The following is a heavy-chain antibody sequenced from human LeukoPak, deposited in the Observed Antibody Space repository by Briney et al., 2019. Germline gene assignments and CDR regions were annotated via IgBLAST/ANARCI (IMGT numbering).Heavy chain of an antibody. J-gene: IGHJ4*02. V-gene: IGHV1-2*02. CDR2: INPNSGGT. CDR1: GYTFTGYY. D-gene: IGHD3-16*02. CDR3: ARDRRMTFGGVIVLDY. Sequence: ASVKVSCKASGYTFTGYYMHWVRQAPGQGLEWMGWINPNSGGTNYAQKFQGRVTMTRDTSISTAYMELSRPRSDDTAVYYCARDRRMTFGGVIVLDYWGQGTLVTVSS.